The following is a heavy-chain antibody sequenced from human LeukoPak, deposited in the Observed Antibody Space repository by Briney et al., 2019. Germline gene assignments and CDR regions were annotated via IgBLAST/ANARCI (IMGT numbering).Heavy chain of an antibody. CDR1: EFAFSTYN. Sequence: PTGGSLRLSCAASEFAFSTYNMNWVRQAPGKGLEWVSYISTGSSTTYYADSVKGRFTISRDNVENSLYLQMNSLRDEDTAVYYCARVAAGYSVNYFDYWGQGTLVTVSS. CDR2: ISTGSSTT. V-gene: IGHV3-48*02. J-gene: IGHJ4*02. CDR3: ARVAAGYSVNYFDY. D-gene: IGHD4-23*01.